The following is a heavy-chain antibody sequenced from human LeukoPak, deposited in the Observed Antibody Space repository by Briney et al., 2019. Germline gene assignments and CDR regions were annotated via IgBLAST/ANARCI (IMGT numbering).Heavy chain of an antibody. J-gene: IGHJ4*02. CDR2: IYNSGST. D-gene: IGHD6-19*01. V-gene: IGHV4-39*01. Sequence: SETLSLTCTVSGGSISSSNYYCTWIRQPPGKGLEWIASIYNSGSTYHNPSLKSRVTISVDTSKNQFSLKLSYVTAADTAVYYCATGGGIAVAGLWGQGTLVTVSS. CDR1: GGSISSSNYY. CDR3: ATGGGIAVAGL.